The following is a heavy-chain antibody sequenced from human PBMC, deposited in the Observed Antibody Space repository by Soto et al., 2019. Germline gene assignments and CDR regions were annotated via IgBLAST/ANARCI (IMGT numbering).Heavy chain of an antibody. J-gene: IGHJ4*02. CDR3: ARLGLSGSYYFEREDY. CDR1: GYTFTTYA. D-gene: IGHD1-26*01. Sequence: QVQLVQSGAEEKKPGASVKVSCKASGYTFTTYAMHWVRQAPGQRLGWMGWINAGNGNTKYSQKFQGRVTITRDTSASTAYMELSSLRSEDTAVYYCARLGLSGSYYFEREDYWGQGTLVTVSS. V-gene: IGHV1-3*05. CDR2: INAGNGNT.